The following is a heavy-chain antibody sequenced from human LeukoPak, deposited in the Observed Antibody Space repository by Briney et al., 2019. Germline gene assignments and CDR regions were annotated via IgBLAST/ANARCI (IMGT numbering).Heavy chain of an antibody. CDR3: AKGGHGSGYYYVDY. V-gene: IGHV3-23*01. CDR2: INDSGGST. D-gene: IGHD3-22*01. CDR1: GFTFSNYA. Sequence: PGGSLRLSCAASGFTFSNYAMSWVRQAPGKGLEWVSAINDSGGSTYYADSVKGRFTISRDNSKNTLYLQMNSLRAEDTAVYYCAKGGHGSGYYYVDYWGQGTLVTVSS. J-gene: IGHJ4*02.